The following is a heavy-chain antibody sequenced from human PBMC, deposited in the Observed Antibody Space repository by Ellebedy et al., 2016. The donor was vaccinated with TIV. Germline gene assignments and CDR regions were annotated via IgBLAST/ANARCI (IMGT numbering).Heavy chain of an antibody. J-gene: IGHJ4*02. V-gene: IGHV3-33*01. CDR3: ARELGGSGGSDFDY. Sequence: PGGSLRLSCAASEFTFSTYHMHWVRHAPGKGLEWVAVIWYDGTAKFYAESVKGRFTISRDNSQNTLYLEMNSLRADDTALYYCARELGGSGGSDFDYWGQGTLVTVSS. D-gene: IGHD2-15*01. CDR2: IWYDGTAK. CDR1: EFTFSTYH.